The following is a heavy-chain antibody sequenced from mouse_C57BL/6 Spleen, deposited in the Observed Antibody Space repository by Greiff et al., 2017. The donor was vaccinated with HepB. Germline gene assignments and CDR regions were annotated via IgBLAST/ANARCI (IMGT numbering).Heavy chain of an antibody. V-gene: IGHV1-74*01. D-gene: IGHD2-2*01. CDR1: GYTFTSYW. CDR3: ASYGYDEWMDY. Sequence: QVQLQQPGAELVKPGASVKVSCKASGYTFTSYWMHWVKQRPGQGLEWIGTIHPSDSDTNYNQKFKGKATLTVDKSSSTAYMQLSSLTSEDSAVYYCASYGYDEWMDYWGQGTSVTVSS. J-gene: IGHJ4*01. CDR2: IHPSDSDT.